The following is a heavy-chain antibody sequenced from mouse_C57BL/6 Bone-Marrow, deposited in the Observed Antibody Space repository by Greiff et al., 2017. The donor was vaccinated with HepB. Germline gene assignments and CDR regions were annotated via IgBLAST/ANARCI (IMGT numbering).Heavy chain of an antibody. Sequence: QVQLQQPGAELVKPGASVKLSCKASGYTFTSYWMHWVKQRPGQGLEWIGMIHPNSGSTNYNEKFKSKATLTVDKSSRTAYMQLSRLTSEDSAVYYCARGRGGYSGYWGQGTTLTVSS. D-gene: IGHD2-3*01. V-gene: IGHV1-64*01. CDR1: GYTFTSYW. CDR3: ARGRGGYSGY. J-gene: IGHJ2*01. CDR2: IHPNSGST.